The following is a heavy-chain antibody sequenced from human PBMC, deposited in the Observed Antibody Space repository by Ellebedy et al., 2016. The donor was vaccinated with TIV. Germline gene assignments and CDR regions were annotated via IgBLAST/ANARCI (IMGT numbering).Heavy chain of an antibody. Sequence: SETLSLXCTVSGGSISSYYWSCIRQPPGTGLEWIGYIYYSGSTNYNPSLKSRVTISVDTSKNQFSLKLSSVTAADTAVYYCASRAIFGMGIDAFDIWGQGTMVTVSS. V-gene: IGHV4-59*01. CDR1: GGSISSYY. CDR3: ASRAIFGMGIDAFDI. J-gene: IGHJ3*02. CDR2: IYYSGST. D-gene: IGHD3-3*01.